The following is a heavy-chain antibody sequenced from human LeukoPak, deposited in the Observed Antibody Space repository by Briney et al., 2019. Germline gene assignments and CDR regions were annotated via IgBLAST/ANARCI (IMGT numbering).Heavy chain of an antibody. J-gene: IGHJ4*02. V-gene: IGHV4-39*07. CDR3: ARDLRRYYDSSGYYLV. CDR2: IYYSGST. CDR1: GGSISSSSYY. D-gene: IGHD3-22*01. Sequence: IPSETLSLTCTVSGGSISSSSYYWGWIRQPPGKGLEWIGSIYYSGSTYYNPSLKSRVTISVDTSKNQFSLKLSSVTAADTAVYYGARDLRRYYDSSGYYLVWGQGTLVTVSS.